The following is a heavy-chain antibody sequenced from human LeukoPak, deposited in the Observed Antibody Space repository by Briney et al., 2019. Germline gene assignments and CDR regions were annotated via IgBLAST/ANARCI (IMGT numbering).Heavy chain of an antibody. V-gene: IGHV1-18*01. CDR2: ISAYNGNT. CDR3: ARTLVLWFGVLSYFDY. J-gene: IGHJ4*02. Sequence: ASVKVSCKASGYTFTSYGISWVRQAPGQGLEWMGWISAYNGNTNYAQKLQGRVTMTTDTSTSTAYMELRSLRSDDTAVYYCARTLVLWFGVLSYFDYWGQGTLVTVSS. CDR1: GYTFTSYG. D-gene: IGHD3-10*01.